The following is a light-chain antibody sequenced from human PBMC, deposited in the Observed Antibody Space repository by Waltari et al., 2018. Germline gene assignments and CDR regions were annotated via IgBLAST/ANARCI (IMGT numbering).Light chain of an antibody. CDR3: QQSYSTPYT. CDR2: AGT. Sequence: DIQMTQSPSSLSASVGDRVTITCRASQRIASYLNWYQKKPVEAPKVLIFAGTSLQSGVPSSFSGSGYGTEFTLTVTSLQPEDFATYYCQQSYSTPYTFGQGTNLDIK. CDR1: QRIASY. J-gene: IGKJ2*01. V-gene: IGKV1-39*01.